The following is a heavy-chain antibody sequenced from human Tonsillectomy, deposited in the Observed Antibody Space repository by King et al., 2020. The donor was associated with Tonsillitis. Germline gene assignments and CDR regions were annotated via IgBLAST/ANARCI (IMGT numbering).Heavy chain of an antibody. CDR2: INHSGST. CDR3: ARGDFDP. V-gene: IGHV4-34*01. J-gene: IGHJ5*02. Sequence: VQLQQWGAGLLKPSETLSLTCAVYGGSFSAYYWSWIRQPPGKGLEWIGEINHSGSTNSNTSLKSRVTISVDTSKNPFSLNLSSVTAADTAVYYCARGDFDPWGQGTLVTVSS. CDR1: GGSFSAYY.